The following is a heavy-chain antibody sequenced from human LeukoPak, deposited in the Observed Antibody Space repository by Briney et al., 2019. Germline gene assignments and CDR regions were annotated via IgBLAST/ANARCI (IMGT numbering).Heavy chain of an antibody. D-gene: IGHD1-26*01. Sequence: ASVKVSCKASGYTFTGYYMHWVRQAPGQGLEWMGWINPNSGGTNYAQKFQGRVTMTRDTSISTAYMELSRLRSDDTAVYYCARAGGSSGSYSGGVDYWGQGTLVTVSS. CDR2: INPNSGGT. CDR3: ARAGGSSGSYSGGVDY. CDR1: GYTFTGYY. V-gene: IGHV1-2*02. J-gene: IGHJ4*02.